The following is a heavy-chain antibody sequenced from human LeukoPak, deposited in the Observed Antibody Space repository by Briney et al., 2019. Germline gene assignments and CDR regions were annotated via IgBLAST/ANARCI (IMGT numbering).Heavy chain of an antibody. D-gene: IGHD6-19*01. CDR2: MNPNSGNT. Sequence: ASVKVSCKASGYTFTSFDINWVRQATGPGLEWMGWMNPNSGNTGSAQKFQGRVTMTRNTSISTAYMELSSLRSEDTAVYYCARKYSSGWKLSVFQHWGQGTLVTVSS. V-gene: IGHV1-8*01. J-gene: IGHJ1*01. CDR3: ARKYSSGWKLSVFQH. CDR1: GYTFTSFD.